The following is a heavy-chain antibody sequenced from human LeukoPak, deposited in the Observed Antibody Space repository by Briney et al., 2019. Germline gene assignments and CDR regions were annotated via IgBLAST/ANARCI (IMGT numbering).Heavy chain of an antibody. CDR3: AREYDSRARFDS. Sequence: GGSPRLSCVGSGDSFIRHTMIWVRRAPGKGLEWIAYISSSGSPIYYADSVKGRFTVSRDSARTSLFLHMNSLRAEDTAVYYCAREYDSRARFDSWGQGTLVTVSS. J-gene: IGHJ4*02. V-gene: IGHV3-48*01. CDR2: ISSSGSPI. CDR1: GDSFIRHT. D-gene: IGHD6-13*01.